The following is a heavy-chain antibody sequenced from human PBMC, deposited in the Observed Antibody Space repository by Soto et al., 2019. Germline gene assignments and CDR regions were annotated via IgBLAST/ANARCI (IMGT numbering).Heavy chain of an antibody. CDR1: GGSFTGNY. J-gene: IGHJ6*02. Sequence: PSETVSLTCAVYGGSFTGNYRSWIRQPPGKGLEWIGEVNDSGSTNFNPSLKSRVTISVDTSKKQFTLKLTSVTAADTAVYYCATDSATSYFGMDVWGQGTTVTVSS. V-gene: IGHV4-34*01. CDR2: VNDSGST. CDR3: ATDSATSYFGMDV. D-gene: IGHD1-26*01.